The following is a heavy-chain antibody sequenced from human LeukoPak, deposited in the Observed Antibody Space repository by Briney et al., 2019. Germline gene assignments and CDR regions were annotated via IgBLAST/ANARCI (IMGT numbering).Heavy chain of an antibody. D-gene: IGHD2-2*01. Sequence: GGSLRLSCAASGFTVSSNYMSWVRQAPGKGLEWVSVIYSGGSTYYADSVKGRFTISRDNSKNTLYLQMNSLRAEDTAVYYCAREGSSTSLTGESYFDYWGQGTLVTVSS. J-gene: IGHJ4*02. CDR3: AREGSSTSLTGESYFDY. V-gene: IGHV3-66*01. CDR2: IYSGGST. CDR1: GFTVSSNY.